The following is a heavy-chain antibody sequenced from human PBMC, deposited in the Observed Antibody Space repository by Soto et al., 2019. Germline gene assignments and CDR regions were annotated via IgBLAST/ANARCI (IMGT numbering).Heavy chain of an antibody. D-gene: IGHD1-1*01. V-gene: IGHV1-46*01. CDR2: INPSGGST. CDR1: GYTFTSYY. J-gene: IGHJ6*02. Sequence: ASVKVSCKASGYTFTSYYMHWVRQAPGHGLEWMGIINPSGGSTSYAQKFQGRVTMTRDTSTSTVYMELSSLRSEHTAVYYCAREXGHGTRIQYYGMDIWGQGTTVTVSS. CDR3: AREXGHGTRIQYYGMDI.